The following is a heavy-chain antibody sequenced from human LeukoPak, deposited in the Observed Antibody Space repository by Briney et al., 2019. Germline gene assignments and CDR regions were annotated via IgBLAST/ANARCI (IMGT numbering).Heavy chain of an antibody. V-gene: IGHV4-34*01. CDR2: INHSGST. CDR1: GGSFSGYY. Sequence: PSETLSLTCAVYGGSFSGYYWSWIRQPPGKGLEWIGEINHSGSTNYNPSLKSRVTISVDTSKNQFSLKLSSVTAADTAVYYCARGYDFWSGYYRQNWFDPWGQGTPVTVSS. D-gene: IGHD3-3*01. CDR3: ARGYDFWSGYYRQNWFDP. J-gene: IGHJ5*02.